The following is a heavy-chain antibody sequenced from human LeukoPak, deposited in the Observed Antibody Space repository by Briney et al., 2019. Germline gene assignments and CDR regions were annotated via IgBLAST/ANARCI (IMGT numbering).Heavy chain of an antibody. CDR1: GYSFTSYG. J-gene: IGHJ6*03. Sequence: PGESLKISYKGSGYSFTSYGIGWVRQMPGKGLEWMGIIYPGDSDTRYSPSFQGQVTISADKSISTAYLQWSSLKASDTAMYYCARHIAAPYYYYHYMDVWGKGTTVTVSS. CDR3: ARHIAAPYYYYHYMDV. D-gene: IGHD6-6*01. CDR2: IYPGDSDT. V-gene: IGHV5-51*01.